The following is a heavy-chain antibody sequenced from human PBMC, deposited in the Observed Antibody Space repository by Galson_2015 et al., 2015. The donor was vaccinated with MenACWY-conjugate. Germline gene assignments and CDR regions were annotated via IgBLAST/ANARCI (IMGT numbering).Heavy chain of an antibody. D-gene: IGHD1-26*01. J-gene: IGHJ5*02. CDR2: MYYSETP. Sequence: GPGLVKPSETLSLTCTVSGGSMTSYYWSWIRLPPGKGLEWIGYMYYSETPHYSPSLRGRVTISVDTSRKQFSLTLRSVTAADTAVYYCASGGTYPRRFLNWFDPWGQGTLVTVSS. CDR1: GGSMTSYY. V-gene: IGHV4-59*01. CDR3: ASGGTYPRRFLNWFDP.